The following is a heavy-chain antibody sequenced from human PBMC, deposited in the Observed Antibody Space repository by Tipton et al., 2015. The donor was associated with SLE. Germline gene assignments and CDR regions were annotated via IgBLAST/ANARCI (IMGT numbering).Heavy chain of an antibody. CDR2: ISYSGDT. V-gene: IGHV4-59*12. D-gene: IGHD3-3*01. CDR1: GGSISSYY. J-gene: IGHJ4*02. Sequence: TLSLTCTVSGGSISSYYWSWIRQSPGKGLEWIGSISYSGDTNYNPSLMSRVTIPRDTSKNQFSLKLSFVTAADTAFYYCARIEDFWSGRIDYWGQGTLITVSS. CDR3: ARIEDFWSGRIDY.